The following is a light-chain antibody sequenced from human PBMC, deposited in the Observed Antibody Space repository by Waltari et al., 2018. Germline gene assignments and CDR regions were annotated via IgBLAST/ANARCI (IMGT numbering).Light chain of an antibody. Sequence: QSALTQPPSASGSPGQSVTISCTGTSSDVGAYNSVSWYQQHPSKGPKLMIYEVTKRPPGVPDRFSGSKSGNTASLTVSGLQAEDEADYYCTSYAGSKNVFGTGTKVTVL. J-gene: IGLJ1*01. V-gene: IGLV2-8*01. CDR3: TSYAGSKNV. CDR2: EVT. CDR1: SSDVGAYNS.